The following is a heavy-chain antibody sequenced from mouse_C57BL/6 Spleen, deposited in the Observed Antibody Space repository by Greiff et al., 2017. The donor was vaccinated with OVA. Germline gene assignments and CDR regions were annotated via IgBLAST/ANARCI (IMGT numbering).Heavy chain of an antibody. CDR1: GYAFSSSW. V-gene: IGHV1-82*01. J-gene: IGHJ4*01. CDR2: IYPGDGDT. CDR3: AREIYYYGSSQYYAMDY. D-gene: IGHD1-1*01. Sequence: QVHVKQSGPELVKPGASVKISCKASGYAFSSSWMNWVKQRPGKGLEWIGRIYPGDGDTNYNGKFKGKATLTADKSSSTAYMQLSSLTSEDSAVYFCAREIYYYGSSQYYAMDYWGQGTSVTVSS.